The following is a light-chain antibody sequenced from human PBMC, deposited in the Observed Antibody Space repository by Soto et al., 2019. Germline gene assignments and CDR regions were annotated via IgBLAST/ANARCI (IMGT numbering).Light chain of an antibody. CDR3: QQSYITPLT. J-gene: IGKJ4*01. CDR2: GAS. Sequence: IVMTQSPSTLSVSPVEGSTLSVRAGQSVSRNLAWYQQKPGQAPRLLIYGASTRATAIPVRFSGSGSGTEFTLTIRSLQPEDFATYYCQQSYITPLTFGGGTKVDIK. V-gene: IGKV3-15*01. CDR1: QSVSRN.